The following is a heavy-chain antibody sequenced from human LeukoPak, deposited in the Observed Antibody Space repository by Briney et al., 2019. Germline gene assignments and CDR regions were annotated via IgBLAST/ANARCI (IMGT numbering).Heavy chain of an antibody. CDR1: GFTFSSYS. J-gene: IGHJ5*02. D-gene: IGHD3-9*01. Sequence: GGSLRLSCAASGFTFSSYSMNWVRQAPGKGLEWVSSISSSSSYIYYADSVKGRFTISRDNAKNSLYLQMNSLRAGDTAVYYCARDAPVLRYFDWLENWFDPWGQGTLVTVSS. CDR3: ARDAPVLRYFDWLENWFDP. CDR2: ISSSSSYI. V-gene: IGHV3-21*01.